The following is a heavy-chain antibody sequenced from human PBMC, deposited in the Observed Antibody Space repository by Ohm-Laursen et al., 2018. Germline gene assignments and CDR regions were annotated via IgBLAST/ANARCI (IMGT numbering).Heavy chain of an antibody. D-gene: IGHD3-10*01. CDR1: GFTFSSYG. CDR3: ARTFRDYYYDGMDV. Sequence: SLRLSCAASGFTFSSYGMHWVRQAPGKGLEWVAVISYDGSNKYYADSVKGRFTISRDNSKNTLYLQMNSLRAEDTAVYYCARTFRDYYYDGMDVWGQGTRVTVSS. CDR2: ISYDGSNK. J-gene: IGHJ6*02. V-gene: IGHV3-30*03.